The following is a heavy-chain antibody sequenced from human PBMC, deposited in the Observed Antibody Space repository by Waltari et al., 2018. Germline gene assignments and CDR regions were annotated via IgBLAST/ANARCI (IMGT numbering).Heavy chain of an antibody. Sequence: EVQFLESGGDLVQPGGSLRLSCAASGFSIGSSAMSWVRQAPGKGPGLVASITRQATTYYAGSVRGRFAISRDESDNKLYLQMSGLRAEDTAMYYCAKDHASSGWPTFDSWGQGTQVTVSS. CDR1: GFSIGSSA. CDR2: ITRQATT. D-gene: IGHD6-19*01. CDR3: AKDHASSGWPTFDS. V-gene: IGHV3-23*01. J-gene: IGHJ4*02.